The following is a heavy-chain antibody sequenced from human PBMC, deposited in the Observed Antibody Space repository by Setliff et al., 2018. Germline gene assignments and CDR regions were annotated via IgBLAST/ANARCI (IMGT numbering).Heavy chain of an antibody. V-gene: IGHV1-18*01. D-gene: IGHD3-22*01. CDR2: ISSYNDVT. CDR3: ARDADYYDTGEYPIVDY. J-gene: IGHJ4*02. CDR1: AHIFKSYG. Sequence: ASVKVSCKASAHIFKSYGISWVRQAPGQGLEWVGWISSYNDVTSYAQRFQGRVTLTTDTSTSAAYMELRTLRSDDTAFYYCARDADYYDTGEYPIVDYWGQGTLVTVSS.